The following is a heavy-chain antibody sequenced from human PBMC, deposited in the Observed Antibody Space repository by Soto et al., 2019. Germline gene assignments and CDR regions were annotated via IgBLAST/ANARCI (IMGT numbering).Heavy chain of an antibody. CDR2: IIPIFGTA. Sequence: QVQLVQSGAEVKKPGSSVKVSCKASGGTFSSYSINWVRQAPGQGLGWMGEIIPIFGTANYAQKFQGRLTITADESTSTAYMELSSLRSEDTAVYYCARDGGTHSGGIDYWGQGTLVTVSS. CDR3: ARDGGTHSGGIDY. CDR1: GGTFSSYS. J-gene: IGHJ4*02. V-gene: IGHV1-69*01. D-gene: IGHD1-26*01.